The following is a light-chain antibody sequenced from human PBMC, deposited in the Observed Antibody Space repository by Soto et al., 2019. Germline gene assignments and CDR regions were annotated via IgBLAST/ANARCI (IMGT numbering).Light chain of an antibody. CDR1: QSVNND. CDR3: QQRYIWPPIT. Sequence: EIVLTQFPPTLSLSPGERATLSCRASQSVNNDLAWYQQKPGQAPRLLVYDASNTATGVPARFSGSGSGTDFTLTISSLEPEDFAVYYCQQRYIWPPITFGQGTRLEIK. CDR2: DAS. V-gene: IGKV3-11*01. J-gene: IGKJ5*01.